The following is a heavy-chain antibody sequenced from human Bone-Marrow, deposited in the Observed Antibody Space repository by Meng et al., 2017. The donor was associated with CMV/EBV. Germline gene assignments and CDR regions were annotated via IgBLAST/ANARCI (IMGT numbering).Heavy chain of an antibody. V-gene: IGHV1-46*02. CDR1: GGTFDHYA. J-gene: IGHJ6*02. Sequence: ASVKVSCKASGGTFDHYAISWVRQAPGQGLEWMGIINPSGGSTSYAQKFQGRVTMTRDTSTSTVYMELSSLRSEDTAVYYCARDGSVVVGPLDGYYYGMDVWGQGTTVTVSS. CDR2: INPSGGST. D-gene: IGHD3-22*01. CDR3: ARDGSVVVGPLDGYYYGMDV.